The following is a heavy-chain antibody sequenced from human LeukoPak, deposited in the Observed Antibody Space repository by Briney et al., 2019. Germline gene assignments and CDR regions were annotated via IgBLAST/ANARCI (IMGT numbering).Heavy chain of an antibody. CDR1: GGSISSSSYY. CDR2: IYYSGST. CDR3: AGRRGYSSSPYYYYYYMDV. D-gene: IGHD6-6*01. J-gene: IGHJ6*03. V-gene: IGHV4-39*01. Sequence: SETLSLTCTVSGGSISSSSYYWGWIRQPPGKGLEWIGSIYYSGSTYYNPSLKSRVTISVDTSKNQFSLKLSSVTAADTAVYYCAGRRGYSSSPYYYYYYMDVWGKGTTVTVSS.